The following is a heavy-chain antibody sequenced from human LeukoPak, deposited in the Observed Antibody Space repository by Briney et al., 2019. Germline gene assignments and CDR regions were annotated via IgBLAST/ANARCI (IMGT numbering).Heavy chain of an antibody. D-gene: IGHD3-22*01. CDR2: IYYSGST. CDR1: GGSISSYY. V-gene: IGHV4-59*08. Sequence: PSETLSLTCSVSGGSISSYYWSWIRQSPGKGLEWIGYIYYSGSTNYNPSLKSRVTISVHTSKNQFSLKLSSVTAADTAVYYCALRRDGTDYYDSSLDYWGQGTLVTVSS. J-gene: IGHJ4*02. CDR3: ALRRDGTDYYDSSLDY.